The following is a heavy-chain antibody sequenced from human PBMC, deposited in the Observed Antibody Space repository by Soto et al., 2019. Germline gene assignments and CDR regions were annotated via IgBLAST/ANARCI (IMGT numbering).Heavy chain of an antibody. CDR3: ARGRSFSYDSTPPPMFDP. CDR1: GFAFSTFD. V-gene: IGHV3-13*01. D-gene: IGHD3-10*01. CDR2: IGTLSDT. Sequence: GGSLRLSCAGSGFAFSTFDIHWVRQAPGKGLEWVSGIGTLSDTFYAASVQGRFTISRQNTKNSVYLQMNSLRAGDTAFYYCARGRSFSYDSTPPPMFDPWGQGTLVTVSS. J-gene: IGHJ5*02.